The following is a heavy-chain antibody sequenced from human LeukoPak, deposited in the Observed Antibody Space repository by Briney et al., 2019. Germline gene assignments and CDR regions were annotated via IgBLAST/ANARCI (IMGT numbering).Heavy chain of an antibody. CDR2: ITGSGGST. V-gene: IGHV3-23*01. J-gene: IGHJ4*02. D-gene: IGHD2-2*01. CDR1: GFTFSNYA. Sequence: GGSLRLSCVASGFTFSNYAMNWVRPAPGKGLQWVSGITGSGGSTYHADSVKGRFTISRDNSKNMLYLEMNSLRAEDTAVYYCVKDRTGYSSSCNFDYWGQGTLVTVSS. CDR3: VKDRTGYSSSCNFDY.